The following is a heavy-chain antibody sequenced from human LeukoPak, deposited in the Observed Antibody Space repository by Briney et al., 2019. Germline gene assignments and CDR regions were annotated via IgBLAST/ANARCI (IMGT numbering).Heavy chain of an antibody. J-gene: IGHJ5*02. CDR1: GYDFANYW. D-gene: IGHD6-6*01. V-gene: IGHV5-51*01. CDR3: ARSPTASSSSWFDP. Sequence: GESLKISCQTSGYDFANYWIGWVRQMPGKGLERIGIIYPGDSDTRYSPSFQGQVTISADKSISTAYLQWSSLKASDTAMYYCARSPTASSSSWFDPWGQGTLVTVSS. CDR2: IYPGDSDT.